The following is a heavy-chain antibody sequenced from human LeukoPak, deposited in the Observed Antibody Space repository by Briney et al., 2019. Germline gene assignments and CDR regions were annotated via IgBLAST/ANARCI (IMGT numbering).Heavy chain of an antibody. CDR3: AVGGTGYNTFDY. CDR2: INPNSGGA. J-gene: IGHJ4*02. V-gene: IGHV1-2*02. D-gene: IGHD3/OR15-3a*01. CDR1: GYSFTGYH. Sequence: ASVNVSCKASGYSFTGYHMHWVRQAPGQGLEWMGWINPNSGGANYAQKFQGRVTMTRDTSISTAYMELSRLRSDDTAVYYCAVGGTGYNTFDYWSQGTLVTVSS.